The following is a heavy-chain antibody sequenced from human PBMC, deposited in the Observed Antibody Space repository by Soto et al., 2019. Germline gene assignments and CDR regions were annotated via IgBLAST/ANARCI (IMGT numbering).Heavy chain of an antibody. CDR1: GYTFTNCG. Sequence: ASVKVSCKASGYTFTNCGVSWVRQAPGQGLEWMGWISAKNGDTNFAQRFRGRISMTTDTSTNTVYMELRSLKPDDTAVYYCARDPPETPADYWGQGTLVTVSS. CDR2: ISAKNGDT. V-gene: IGHV1-18*01. J-gene: IGHJ4*02. CDR3: ARDPPETPADY.